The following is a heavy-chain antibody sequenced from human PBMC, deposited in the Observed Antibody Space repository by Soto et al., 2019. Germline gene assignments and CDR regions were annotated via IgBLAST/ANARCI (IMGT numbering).Heavy chain of an antibody. CDR2: LSGSGSNT. CDR1: GFIFSDYA. CDR3: AKGGVTRSYYYAMDV. V-gene: IGHV3-23*01. J-gene: IGHJ6*02. Sequence: EVQLLESEGGLVQPGRSLRLSCAASGFIFSDYAMSWVRQAPGKGLEWVSALSGSGSNTYYADSVKGRFTISRDNVENTVSLQMNNLTAEDTAVYYCAKGGVTRSYYYAMDVWGQGTTVTVSS.